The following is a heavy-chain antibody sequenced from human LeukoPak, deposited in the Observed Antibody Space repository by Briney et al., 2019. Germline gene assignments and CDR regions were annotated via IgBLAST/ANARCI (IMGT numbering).Heavy chain of an antibody. J-gene: IGHJ4*02. CDR2: ISAYNGNT. CDR3: ALSGSYAPFDY. Sequence: APVKVSCKASGYTFTSYGISWVRQAPGQGLEWMGWISAYNGNTNYAQRLQGRVTMTTDTSTSTAYMELRSLRSDDTAVYYCALSGSYAPFDYWGQGTLVTVSS. D-gene: IGHD1-26*01. V-gene: IGHV1-18*01. CDR1: GYTFTSYG.